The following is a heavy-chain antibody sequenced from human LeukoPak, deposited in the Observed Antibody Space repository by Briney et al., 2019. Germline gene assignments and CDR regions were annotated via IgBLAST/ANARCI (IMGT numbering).Heavy chain of an antibody. CDR1: GFTFNSYE. CDR3: ARPRSSGWKGGFDY. D-gene: IGHD6-19*01. Sequence: GSLRLSCAASGFTFNSYEMNWVRQPPGKGLEWIGSISYSGSTYYNPSLKSRVTISVDTSKNQFSLKLSSVTAADTAVYYCARPRSSGWKGGFDYWGQGTLVTVSS. CDR2: ISYSGST. V-gene: IGHV4-39*01. J-gene: IGHJ4*02.